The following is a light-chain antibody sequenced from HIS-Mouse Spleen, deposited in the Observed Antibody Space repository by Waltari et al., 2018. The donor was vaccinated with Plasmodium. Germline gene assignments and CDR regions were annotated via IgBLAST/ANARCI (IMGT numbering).Light chain of an antibody. V-gene: IGLV2-14*03. J-gene: IGLJ1*01. CDR2: DVS. CDR1: SSDGGVYHY. Sequence: QSALTQPASVSGSPGQSINLSCTGSSSDGGVYHYFSWYQQHPGKAPKPMIYDVSNRPSGVSNRFSGSKSGNTASLTISGLQAEDEADYYCSSYTSSSTLNYVFGTGTKVTVL. CDR3: SSYTSSSTLNYV.